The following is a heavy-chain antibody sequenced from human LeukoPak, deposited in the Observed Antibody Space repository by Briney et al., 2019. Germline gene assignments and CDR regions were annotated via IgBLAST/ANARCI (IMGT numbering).Heavy chain of an antibody. CDR2: ISASGHYT. CDR1: GFTFSNSA. J-gene: IGHJ4*02. CDR3: AKGTVFGVVRSGGLDY. D-gene: IGHD3-3*01. V-gene: IGHV3-23*01. Sequence: PGGSLRLSCEASGFTFSNSAMSWVRQAPGKGLEWVSGISASGHYTYYADSVKGRFTISRDNSKNTLYLQMNSLRAEDTAVYYCAKGTVFGVVRSGGLDYWGQGTLVTVSS.